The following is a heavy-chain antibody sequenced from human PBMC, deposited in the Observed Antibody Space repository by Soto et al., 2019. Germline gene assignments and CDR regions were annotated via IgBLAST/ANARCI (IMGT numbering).Heavy chain of an antibody. D-gene: IGHD5-12*01. Sequence: SETLSLTCTISGGSNNGYDWSWIRQPPGKGLEWIGYVYYTGTTKYNPSLESRVTISADTSKNQFSLRVASVTAADTAGYYLAPYRRIDADGYKLDFWGQGILVTVSS. CDR3: APYRRIDADGYKLDF. J-gene: IGHJ4*02. CDR2: VYYTGTT. V-gene: IGHV4-59*01. CDR1: GGSNNGYD.